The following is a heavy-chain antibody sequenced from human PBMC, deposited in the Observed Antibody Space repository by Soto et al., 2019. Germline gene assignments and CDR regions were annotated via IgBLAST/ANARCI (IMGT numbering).Heavy chain of an antibody. CDR1: GFTFGNYA. J-gene: IGHJ4*02. CDR2: IRNQTYGGTT. Sequence: LRLSCTASGFTFGNYAINWVRQAPGEGLEWVGLIRNQTYGGTTEYAASLKGRFTISRDDSSGIAYLQMNSLKTEDSAVYYCTRAESPAIAYFFACWGQGTLVTVSS. D-gene: IGHD6-13*01. V-gene: IGHV3-49*04. CDR3: TRAESPAIAYFFAC.